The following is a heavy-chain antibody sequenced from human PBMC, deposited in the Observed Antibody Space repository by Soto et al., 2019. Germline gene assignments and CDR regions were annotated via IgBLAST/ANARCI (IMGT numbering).Heavy chain of an antibody. D-gene: IGHD4-17*01. CDR2: ISYDGTNR. CDR1: GLAFSNYA. Sequence: QVHQVESGGGVVQPGRTLRLSCAASGLAFSNYAMHWVRQAPGKGLEWVAFISYDGTNRCYPDSVKGRFTISRDNSKNTLYLQMNSLKTEDTAVYYCARESSSTVTTGGGGSAKDYWGQGTLVTVSS. V-gene: IGHV3-30-3*01. CDR3: ARESSSTVTTGGGGSAKDY. J-gene: IGHJ4*02.